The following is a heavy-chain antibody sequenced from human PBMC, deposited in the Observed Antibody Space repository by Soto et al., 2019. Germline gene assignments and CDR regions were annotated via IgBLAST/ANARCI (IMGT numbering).Heavy chain of an antibody. CDR1: GRSISSYY. D-gene: IGHD5-12*01. CDR2: IYYSGST. J-gene: IGHJ4*02. Sequence: PSETLSLTCTVSGRSISSYYCSLIRKPPGKGLEWIGYIYYSGSTNYNPSLKSRVTISVDTSKNQFSLKLSSVTAADTAVYYCARHAGYSGHAIDYWGQGTLVTVSS. V-gene: IGHV4-59*08. CDR3: ARHAGYSGHAIDY.